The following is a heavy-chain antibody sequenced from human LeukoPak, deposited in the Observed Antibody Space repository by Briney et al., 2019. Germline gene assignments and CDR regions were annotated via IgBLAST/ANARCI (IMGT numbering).Heavy chain of an antibody. CDR2: IYYSGST. Sequence: SETLSLTCTVSGGSISGYYWSWIRQPPGKGLESTGFIYYSGSTIYNPSLKSRVTMSVDTSKNQFSLRLSSVTAADTAVYYCARSTGDNWYFGLWGRGTLVTVSS. D-gene: IGHD7-27*01. J-gene: IGHJ2*01. CDR1: GGSISGYY. CDR3: ARSTGDNWYFGL. V-gene: IGHV4-59*01.